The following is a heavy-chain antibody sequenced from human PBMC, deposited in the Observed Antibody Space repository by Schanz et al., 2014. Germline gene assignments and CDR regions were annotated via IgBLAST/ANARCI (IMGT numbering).Heavy chain of an antibody. D-gene: IGHD3-9*01. CDR2: ISAFDNRT. Sequence: QVQLVQSAPEVKKPGASVKVSCKASGYSFTTYGLNWVRQAPGQGHEWMGWISAFDNRTNYAQNFQGRLIMTTDTATTTDYMELRILRSDDKAVYYCARETTISTGGAFDVWGQGTMVTVSS. J-gene: IGHJ3*01. CDR3: ARETTISTGGAFDV. V-gene: IGHV1-18*01. CDR1: GYSFTTYG.